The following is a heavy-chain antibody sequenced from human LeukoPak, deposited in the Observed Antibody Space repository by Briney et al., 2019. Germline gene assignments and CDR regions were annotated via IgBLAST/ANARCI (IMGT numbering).Heavy chain of an antibody. J-gene: IGHJ4*02. CDR2: IYYTGTT. D-gene: IGHD6-6*01. Sequence: QPSETLSLTCTVSGGSLSSYYWSSIRQPPGKAPEWTGYIYYTGTTHYNPSLKSRVTISVDTSKNQFSLKLSSVTAADTAVYYCARTFIAARPPYYFDYWGQGTLVTVSS. V-gene: IGHV4-59*01. CDR1: GGSLSSYY. CDR3: ARTFIAARPPYYFDY.